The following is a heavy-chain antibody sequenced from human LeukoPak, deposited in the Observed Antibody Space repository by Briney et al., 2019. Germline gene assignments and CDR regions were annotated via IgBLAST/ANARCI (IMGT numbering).Heavy chain of an antibody. D-gene: IGHD6-19*01. CDR1: GFTFSNAW. Sequence: GGSLRLSCAASGFTFSNAWMSWVRQAPGKGLEWVAVIWYDGSNKYYADSVKGRFTISRDNSKNTLYLQVNSLRAEDTAVYYCAREAVAGLDYWGQGTLVTVSS. CDR2: IWYDGSNK. CDR3: AREAVAGLDY. V-gene: IGHV3-33*08. J-gene: IGHJ4*02.